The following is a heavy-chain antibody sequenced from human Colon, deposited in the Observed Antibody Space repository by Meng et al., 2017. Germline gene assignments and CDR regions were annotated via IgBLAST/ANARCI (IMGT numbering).Heavy chain of an antibody. J-gene: IGHJ4*02. CDR1: GGSFSGYY. CDR2: INHSGST. V-gene: IGHV4-34*01. CDR3: ARLQRYCSGGSCYFKGPFDY. D-gene: IGHD2-15*01. Sequence: SETLSLTCAVYGGSFSGYYWSWIRQPPGKGLECIGEINHSGSTNYNPSLKSRVTISVDTSKNQFSLKMSSVTAADTAVYYCARLQRYCSGGSCYFKGPFDYWGQGTLVTVSS.